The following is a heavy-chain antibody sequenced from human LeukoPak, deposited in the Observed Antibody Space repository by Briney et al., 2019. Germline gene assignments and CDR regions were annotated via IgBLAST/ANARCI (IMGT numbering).Heavy chain of an antibody. D-gene: IGHD3-22*01. Sequence: GGSLRLSCADSEFTFSNHWMHWVRQVPGKGLVWVSRINSDGSSTSYADSVKGRFTISRDNAKNTLYLQMNSLRAEDTAVYYCARGRAYYDSSGYYYLFDYWGQGTLVTVSS. V-gene: IGHV3-74*01. CDR3: ARGRAYYDSSGYYYLFDY. CDR1: EFTFSNHW. CDR2: INSDGSST. J-gene: IGHJ4*02.